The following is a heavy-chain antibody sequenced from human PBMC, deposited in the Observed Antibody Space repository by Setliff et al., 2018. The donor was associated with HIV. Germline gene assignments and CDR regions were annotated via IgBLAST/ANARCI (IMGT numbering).Heavy chain of an antibody. CDR2: IDHSGAT. CDR3: AIRRNFDWLMTSGPFDY. CDR1: GASITDSKW. J-gene: IGHJ4*02. D-gene: IGHD3-9*01. Sequence: SETLSLTCVVSGASITDSKWWTWVRQPPGKRLEWIGEIDHSGATKYNPSLKRRVAISVETYKNQFSLSLQSVTAADAAVYYCAIRRNFDWLMTSGPFDYWGQG. V-gene: IGHV4-4*02.